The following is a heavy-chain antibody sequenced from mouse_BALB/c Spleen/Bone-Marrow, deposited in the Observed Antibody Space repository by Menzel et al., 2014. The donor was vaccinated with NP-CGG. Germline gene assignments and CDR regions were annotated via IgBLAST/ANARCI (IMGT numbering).Heavy chain of an antibody. D-gene: IGHD2-3*01. CDR2: IRNKANGHTT. J-gene: IGHJ2*01. CDR1: GFTFXDYY. V-gene: IGHV7-3*02. CDR3: ARGGNDLDY. Sequence: EVKLVESGGGLAQPGGSLRLSCATSGFTFXDYYMSWVRRPPGKALEWLGFIRNKANGHTTEYSASVKGRFTISRDNSQSILYLQMNTLRAEDSATYYCARGGNDLDYWGQGTTLTVSS.